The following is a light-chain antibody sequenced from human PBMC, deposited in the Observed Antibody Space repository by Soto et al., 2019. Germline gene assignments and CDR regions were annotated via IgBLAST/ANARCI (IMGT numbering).Light chain of an antibody. CDR3: YQYFSTQRT. CDR1: QSVLYSSNNKNH. V-gene: IGKV4-1*01. Sequence: DIVMTQSPDSLAVSLGERATINCKSSQSVLYSSNNKNHLAWYQQKPGQPPKLVIYWASTRESGVPDRFSGSGSRRDFAVAISSLQAEDVAVYYCYQYFSTQRTVGGGTKVDIK. J-gene: IGKJ4*01. CDR2: WAS.